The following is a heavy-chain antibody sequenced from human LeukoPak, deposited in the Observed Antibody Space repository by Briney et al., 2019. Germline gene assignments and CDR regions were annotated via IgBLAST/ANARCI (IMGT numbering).Heavy chain of an antibody. J-gene: IGHJ4*02. CDR2: IYPGDSDT. D-gene: IGHD3-22*01. Sequence: GESLKISCKGSGYSFTSYWICWVRQMPGKGLEWMGIIYPGDSDTRYSPSFQGQVTISADKSISTAYLQWSSLKASDTAMYYCARPHYYDSSGILPVGYWGQGTLVTVSS. V-gene: IGHV5-51*01. CDR3: ARPHYYDSSGILPVGY. CDR1: GYSFTSYW.